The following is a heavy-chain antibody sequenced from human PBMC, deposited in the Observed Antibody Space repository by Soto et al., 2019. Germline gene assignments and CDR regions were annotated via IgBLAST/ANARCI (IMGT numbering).Heavy chain of an antibody. Sequence: EVQLVESGGGLVQPGESLRLSCAASGFTFSYYWMHWVRQAPGKGLVWVSRIHSDGSDTTYADSVKGRVTISRDNARNTLDLQMNSLRAEDTAVYYCARGDRGAFDLWGQGTVVTVSS. J-gene: IGHJ3*01. CDR3: ARGDRGAFDL. CDR2: IHSDGSDT. CDR1: GFTFSYYW. V-gene: IGHV3-74*01. D-gene: IGHD1-26*01.